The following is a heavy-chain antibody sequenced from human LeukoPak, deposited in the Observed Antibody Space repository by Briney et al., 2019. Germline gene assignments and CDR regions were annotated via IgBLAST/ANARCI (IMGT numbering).Heavy chain of an antibody. D-gene: IGHD6-13*01. CDR3: VRDRDTGAYAAGFDY. V-gene: IGHV3-33*01. CDR2: IWYDTNNK. J-gene: IGHJ4*02. CDR1: GFTFRSYG. Sequence: GGSLRLSCAASGFTFRSYGMHWVRQAPGKGLEWVAVIWYDTNNKNYADFVKGRFTVSRDNPKNTLYLQMHSLTVEDTAVYYCVRDRDTGAYAAGFDYWGQGTLATVSS.